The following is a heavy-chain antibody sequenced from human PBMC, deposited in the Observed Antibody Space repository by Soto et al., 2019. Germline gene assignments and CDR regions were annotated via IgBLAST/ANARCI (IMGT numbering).Heavy chain of an antibody. J-gene: IGHJ4*02. CDR1: GFTFTSSA. D-gene: IGHD2-15*01. CDR2: IVVGSGNT. Sequence: ASVKVSCKASGFTFTSSAVQWVRQARGQRLEWIGWIVVGSGNTNYAQKFQERVTITRDMSTSTAYMELSSLRSEDTAVYYCEAYCSGGSCWRYFDYWGRGTLVTVSS. CDR3: EAYCSGGSCWRYFDY. V-gene: IGHV1-58*01.